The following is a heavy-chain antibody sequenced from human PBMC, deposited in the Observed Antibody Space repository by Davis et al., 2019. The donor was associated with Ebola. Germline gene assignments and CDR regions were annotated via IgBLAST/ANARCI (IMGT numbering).Heavy chain of an antibody. J-gene: IGHJ4*02. CDR2: IIPMLGIP. D-gene: IGHD5-18*01. Sequence: AASAKVSCKASGGTFSTYAIDWVRQAPGQGLEWMGRIIPMLGIPNYAQRFQGRVTITADKSTSTAYMELSSLRSEDTAMYYCARDLGTAMATEWGQGTLVTVSS. CDR1: GGTFSTYA. V-gene: IGHV1-69*04. CDR3: ARDLGTAMATE.